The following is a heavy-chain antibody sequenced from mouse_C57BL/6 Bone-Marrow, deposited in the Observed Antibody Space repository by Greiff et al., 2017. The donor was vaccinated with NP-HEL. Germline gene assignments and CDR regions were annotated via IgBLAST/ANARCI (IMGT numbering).Heavy chain of an antibody. D-gene: IGHD1-1*01. CDR1: GFTFSDFY. V-gene: IGHV7-1*01. J-gene: IGHJ1*03. CDR2: SRNKANDYTT. Sequence: EVNVVESGGGLVQSGRSLRLSCATSGFTFSDFYMEWVRQAPGKGLEWIAASRNKANDYTTEYSASVKGRFIVSRDTSPSILYLQMNALGAEDTAIYYWARDVYYGSSHWYFDVWGTGTTVTVSS. CDR3: ARDVYYGSSHWYFDV.